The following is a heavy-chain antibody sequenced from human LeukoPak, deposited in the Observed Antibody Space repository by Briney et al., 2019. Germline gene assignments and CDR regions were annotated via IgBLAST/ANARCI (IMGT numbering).Heavy chain of an antibody. CDR1: VYTFTRYG. J-gene: IGHJ4*02. D-gene: IGHD6-13*01. CDR2: ISSYNGNT. V-gene: IGHV1-18*01. Sequence: ASVTVSPTASVYTFTRYGISWVRQAPGEGREGMGWISSYNGNTNYAQKLQGRVTMTTDTSTSTAYMELRSLRSDDTAVYYCARLRGSSSWDDYWGQGTLVTVSS. CDR3: ARLRGSSSWDDY.